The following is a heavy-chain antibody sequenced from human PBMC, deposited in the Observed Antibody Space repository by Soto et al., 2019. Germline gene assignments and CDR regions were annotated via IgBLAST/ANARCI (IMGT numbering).Heavy chain of an antibody. CDR2: IGPYNAKT. CDR1: GYTFSSYG. J-gene: IGHJ3*01. V-gene: IGHV1-18*04. CDR3: ARRIRPRNAFDV. Sequence: ASVKVSCKASGYTFSSYGITWVRQAPGQGLEWMGWIGPYNAKTNYTQNLQGRVTMTTDTSTGTAYMELRSLRFDDTAVYYCARRIRPRNAFDVWGQGPLATASS.